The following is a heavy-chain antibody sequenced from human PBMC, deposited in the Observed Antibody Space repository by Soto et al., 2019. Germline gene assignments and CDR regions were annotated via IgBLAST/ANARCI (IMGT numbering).Heavy chain of an antibody. J-gene: IGHJ4*02. CDR2: INPDTGGT. CDR3: ARAVGRDGSSWHRAALDY. CDR1: GYPFTGYY. D-gene: IGHD2-2*01. V-gene: IGHV1-2*04. Sequence: ASVKVCGKTSGYPFTGYYLHWMRLAPGKGLEWMGWINPDTGGTDLTQKFQAWVTMTRDTSMSTAYMDLTNVKPDDTAVSSCARAVGRDGSSWHRAALDYRGQGSLVTVSS.